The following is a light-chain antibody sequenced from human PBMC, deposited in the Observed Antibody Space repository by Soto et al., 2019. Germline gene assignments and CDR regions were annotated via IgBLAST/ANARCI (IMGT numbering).Light chain of an antibody. J-gene: IGLJ2*01. V-gene: IGLV2-23*01. CDR2: EDI. CDR1: SRDIGRYNL. CDR3: WSDAGGGSVV. Sequence: QSALTQPASVSGSPGQSITISCTGTSRDIGRYNLVSWYQLHPAKAPKLIIYEDIERPSGVSDRFSGSKSGNTASLTISGLQTEDEADYYCWSDAGGGSVVFGGGTKLTVL.